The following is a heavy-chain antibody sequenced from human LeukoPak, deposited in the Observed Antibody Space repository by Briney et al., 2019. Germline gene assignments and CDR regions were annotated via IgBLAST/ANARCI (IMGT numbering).Heavy chain of an antibody. CDR3: ARGSSSWYDRYNWFDP. CDR1: GGSISSSSYY. D-gene: IGHD6-13*01. J-gene: IGHJ5*02. Sequence: SETLSLTCTVSGGSISSSSYYWGWIRQPPGKGLEWIGSIYYSGSTYYNPSLKSRVTISVDTSKNQFSLKLSSVTAADTAVYYCARGSSSWYDRYNWFDPWGQGTLVTVSS. V-gene: IGHV4-39*07. CDR2: IYYSGST.